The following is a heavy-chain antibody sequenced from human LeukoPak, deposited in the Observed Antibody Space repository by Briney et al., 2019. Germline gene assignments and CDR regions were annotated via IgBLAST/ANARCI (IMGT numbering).Heavy chain of an antibody. CDR3: ARRGYGNNTCPDY. D-gene: IGHD4-23*01. CDR1: GYIFTTYW. J-gene: IGHJ4*02. Sequence: GESLKISCKGSGYIFTTYWIGWVRQMPGRGLEWMGIIYPGDSNTRYSPSFQGQVTISADKSISTAFLQWSSLKASDTAMYYCARRGYGNNTCPDYWGQGTLVTVSS. V-gene: IGHV5-51*01. CDR2: IYPGDSNT.